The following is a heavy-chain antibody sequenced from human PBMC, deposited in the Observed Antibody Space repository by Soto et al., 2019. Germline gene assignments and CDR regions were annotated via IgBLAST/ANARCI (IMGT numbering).Heavy chain of an antibody. CDR3: AADLGPAYDSNNWFDP. CDR1: GSFLSHPC. J-gene: IGHJ5*02. V-gene: IGHV3-15*07. Sequence: EVQLVESGGDLVKPGGPFSLSWQPPGSFLSHPCSPGVRHLPGKGLELVGRVKNKGGATDYAASVKGRFTISRDDSKDTVYLQMSSLRTEDTAIYYCAADLGPAYDSNNWFDPWGQGTLVTVSS. D-gene: IGHD2-21*01. CDR2: VKNKGGAT.